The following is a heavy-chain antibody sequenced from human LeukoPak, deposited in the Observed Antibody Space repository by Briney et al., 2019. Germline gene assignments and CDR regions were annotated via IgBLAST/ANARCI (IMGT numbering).Heavy chain of an antibody. CDR1: GGSISSHY. CDR2: IYYSGST. J-gene: IGHJ3*02. Sequence: SETLSLTCTVSGGSISSHYWGWIRQAPGKGLEWIGYIYYSGSTNYNPSLKSRVTISVDTSKNQFSLKLSSVTAADTAVYYCAGDSGIDIWGQGTMVTVSS. V-gene: IGHV4-59*11. D-gene: IGHD3-10*01. CDR3: AGDSGIDI.